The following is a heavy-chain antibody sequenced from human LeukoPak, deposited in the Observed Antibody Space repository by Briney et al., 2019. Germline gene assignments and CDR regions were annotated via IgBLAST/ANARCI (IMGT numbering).Heavy chain of an antibody. CDR3: ARGRYGMDV. J-gene: IGHJ6*02. V-gene: IGHV3-74*01. CDR1: GFTFSSYW. CDR2: IHSDGSSR. Sequence: GGSLRLSCAASGFTFSSYWMHWVRQAPGKGLVWVSRIHSDGSSRSYADSVMGRFTISRDNGKNTLYLQMNSLRAEDTAVYYCARGRYGMDVWGQGTMVTVSS.